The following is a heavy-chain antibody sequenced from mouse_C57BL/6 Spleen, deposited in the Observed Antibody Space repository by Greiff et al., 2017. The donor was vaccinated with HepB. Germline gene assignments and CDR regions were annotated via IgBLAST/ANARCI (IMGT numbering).Heavy chain of an antibody. CDR2: IYPGDGDT. D-gene: IGHD2-4*01. J-gene: IGHJ2*01. V-gene: IGHV1-82*01. CDR1: GYAFSSSW. CDR3: ARYYDYDVKFDD. Sequence: QVQLQQSGPELVKPGASVKISCKASGYAFSSSWMNWVKQRPGKGLEWIGRIYPGDGDTNYNGKFKGKATLTADKSSSTAYMQLSSLTSEDSAVYFCARYYDYDVKFDDWGQGTTLTVSS.